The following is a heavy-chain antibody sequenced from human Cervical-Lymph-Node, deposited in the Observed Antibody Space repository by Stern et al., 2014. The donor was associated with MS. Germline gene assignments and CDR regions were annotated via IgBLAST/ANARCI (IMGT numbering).Heavy chain of an antibody. CDR3: ARRSDDYLRYHFQY. CDR2: ISHSGNS. CDR1: GGSFSGHY. V-gene: IGHV4-34*01. Sequence: QVQLQQWGAGLVKPSETLSLTCAVYGGSFSGHYWSWIRQSPGKGLEWIGEISHSGNSKYNPSLKSRVTISGDTSKNQFPRNLRSVTAADTAVYYCARRSDDYLRYHFQYWGQGSLVTVSS. J-gene: IGHJ4*02. D-gene: IGHD3-16*01.